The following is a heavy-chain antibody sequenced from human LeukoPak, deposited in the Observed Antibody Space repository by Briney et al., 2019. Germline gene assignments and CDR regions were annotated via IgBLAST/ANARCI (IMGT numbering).Heavy chain of an antibody. CDR3: ARVGDGSNSLINY. D-gene: IGHD5-24*01. CDR1: GFSFNRYW. Sequence: GGSLRLSCAASGFSFNRYWMHWVRQDPGKGPVWVSRINPDGTITNYAGSVKGRFTISRDNAKSMMYLQMNSLSVEDTAVYYCARVGDGSNSLINYWGQGTLVTGAS. J-gene: IGHJ4*02. V-gene: IGHV3-74*01. CDR2: INPDGTIT.